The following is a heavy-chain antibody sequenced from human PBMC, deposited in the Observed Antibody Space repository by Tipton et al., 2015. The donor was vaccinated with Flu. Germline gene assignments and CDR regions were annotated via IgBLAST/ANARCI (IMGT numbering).Heavy chain of an antibody. J-gene: IGHJ4*02. D-gene: IGHD1-26*01. V-gene: IGHV4-59*01. CDR2: VHFSGST. CDR3: ARSPSGRYPHFDL. CDR1: GGSMIGYD. Sequence: TLSLTCTVSGGSMIGYDWTWIRQPPGKGLERIGHVHFSGSTAYNPSLKSRVTISVDTSKNQFFLTMSSVTAADTAVYYCARSPSGRYPHFDLWGQGTLVTASS.